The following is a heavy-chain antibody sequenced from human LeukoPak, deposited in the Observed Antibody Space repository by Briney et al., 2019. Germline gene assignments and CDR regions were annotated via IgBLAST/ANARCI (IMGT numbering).Heavy chain of an antibody. J-gene: IGHJ4*02. CDR1: GYTFTGYY. V-gene: IGHV1-2*02. D-gene: IGHD3-22*01. CDR2: INPNSGGT. Sequence: ASVKVSCKASGYTFTGYYMHWVRQAPGQGLEWMGWINPNSGGTNYAQKLQGRVTMTRDTSISTAYMELSRLRSDDTAVYYCASLRYYYDSSGYYYFDYWGQGTLVTVSS. CDR3: ASLRYYYDSSGYYYFDY.